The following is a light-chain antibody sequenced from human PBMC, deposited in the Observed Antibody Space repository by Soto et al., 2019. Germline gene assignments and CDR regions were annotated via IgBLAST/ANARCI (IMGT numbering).Light chain of an antibody. CDR1: SSNIGNKP. J-gene: IGLJ2*01. CDR3: ATWDDSLNKEV. CDR2: YDD. V-gene: IGLV1-36*01. Sequence: QPVLTQPPSVSGAPRQRVTISCSGSSSNIGNKPVNWYQQLPGKAPKLLIYYDDLLPSGVSDRFSGSKSGTSASLAISGLQSEDEADYDCATWDDSLNKEVFGGGPKLTVL.